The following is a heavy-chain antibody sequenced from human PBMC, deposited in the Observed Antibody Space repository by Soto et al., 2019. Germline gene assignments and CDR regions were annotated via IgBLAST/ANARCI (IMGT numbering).Heavy chain of an antibody. D-gene: IGHD3-10*01. CDR1: GFTFSGSA. J-gene: IGHJ4*02. V-gene: IGHV3-73*01. CDR2: IRSKANSYAT. CDR3: TTRIDYYGSGSYRYYYFDY. Sequence: VGSLRLSCAASGFTFSGSAMHWVRQASGKGLEWVGRIRSKANSYATAYAASVKGRFTISRDDSKNTAYLQMNSLKTEDTAVYYCTTRIDYYGSGSYRYYYFDYWGQGTLVTVSS.